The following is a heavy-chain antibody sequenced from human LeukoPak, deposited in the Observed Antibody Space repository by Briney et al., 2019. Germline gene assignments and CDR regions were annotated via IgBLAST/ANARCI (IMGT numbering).Heavy chain of an antibody. Sequence: PGGSLRLSCAASGFTFSSYSMNWVRQAPGKGLEWVSHISVSSSTIYYADSVKGRFTISRDNAKNSLYLQMNSLRAEDTAVYYCARDGAAALGWFDPWGQGTLVTVSS. J-gene: IGHJ5*02. CDR2: ISVSSSTI. V-gene: IGHV3-48*04. CDR1: GFTFSSYS. CDR3: ARDGAAALGWFDP. D-gene: IGHD2-15*01.